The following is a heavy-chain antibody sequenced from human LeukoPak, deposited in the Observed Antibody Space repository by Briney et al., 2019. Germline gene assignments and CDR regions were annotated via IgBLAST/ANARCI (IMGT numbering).Heavy chain of an antibody. CDR2: IHSSGTT. V-gene: IGHV4-59*01. CDR3: ARGGASSKWFDP. D-gene: IGHD6-13*01. J-gene: IGHJ5*02. CDR1: GDSISGYY. Sequence: SETLSLTCTVSGDSISGYYWSWIRQPPGKGLEWIAFIHSSGTTNYHPSLKGRVSISVDTSNNPSSLNVNSGTAADTAVYYGARGGASSKWFDPWGQGTLVTVSS.